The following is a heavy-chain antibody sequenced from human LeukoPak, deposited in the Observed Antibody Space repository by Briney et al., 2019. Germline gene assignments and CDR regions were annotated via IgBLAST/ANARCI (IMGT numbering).Heavy chain of an antibody. J-gene: IGHJ4*02. Sequence: ASVKVSCKASGYTLTDYYMHWVRQAPGQGLEWMGIINPSGGSTSYAQKFQGRVTMTRDTSTSTVYMELSSLRSEDTAVYYCARAVPASDYYDSSGYFGYWGQGTLVTVSS. V-gene: IGHV1-46*01. CDR2: INPSGGST. CDR1: GYTLTDYY. CDR3: ARAVPASDYYDSSGYFGY. D-gene: IGHD3-22*01.